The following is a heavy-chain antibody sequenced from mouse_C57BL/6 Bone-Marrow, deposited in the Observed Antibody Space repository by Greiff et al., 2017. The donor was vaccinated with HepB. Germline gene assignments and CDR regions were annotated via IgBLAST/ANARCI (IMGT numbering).Heavy chain of an antibody. Sequence: LQESGAELARPGASVKMSCKASGYTFTSYTMHWVKQRPGQGLEWIGYINPSSGYTKYNQKFKDKATLTADKSSSTAYMQLSSLTSEDSAVYYCASGVLWLRQGFDYWGQGTTLTVSS. CDR1: GYTFTSYT. D-gene: IGHD2-2*01. V-gene: IGHV1-4*01. J-gene: IGHJ2*01. CDR3: ASGVLWLRQGFDY. CDR2: INPSSGYT.